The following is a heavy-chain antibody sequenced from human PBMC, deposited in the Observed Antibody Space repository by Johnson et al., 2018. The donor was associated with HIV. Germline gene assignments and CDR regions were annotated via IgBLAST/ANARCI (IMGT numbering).Heavy chain of an antibody. CDR1: GFSFDDYA. D-gene: IGHD3-22*01. J-gene: IGHJ3*02. Sequence: VQLVESGGGLVQPGRSLRLSCVASGFSFDDYAMHWVRQPPGKGLEWVSGISWNSGSIGYADSVQGRFTISRDNAKNTLYLQRNSRRAEDTALYYCAKDHGWAIRTYYYDSSAPSGAFDIWGQGTMVTVSS. V-gene: IGHV3-9*01. CDR3: AKDHGWAIRTYYYDSSAPSGAFDI. CDR2: ISWNSGSI.